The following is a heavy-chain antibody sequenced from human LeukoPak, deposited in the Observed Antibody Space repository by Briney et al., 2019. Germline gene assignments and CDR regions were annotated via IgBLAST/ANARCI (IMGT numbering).Heavy chain of an antibody. CDR1: GGSISSYY. V-gene: IGHV4-4*07. J-gene: IGHJ4*02. Sequence: SETLSLTCTVSGGSISSYYWNWIRQPAGKGLEWIGRIYTSGSTNYNPSLKSRVTISVDKSKNQFSLKLSSVTAADTAVYYCARGVYDSSGYYFDYWGQGTLATVSS. D-gene: IGHD3-22*01. CDR2: IYTSGST. CDR3: ARGVYDSSGYYFDY.